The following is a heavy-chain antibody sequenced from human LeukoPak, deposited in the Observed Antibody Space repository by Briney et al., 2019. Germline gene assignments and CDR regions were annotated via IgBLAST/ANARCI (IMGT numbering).Heavy chain of an antibody. CDR3: ARDALSGSYLDY. J-gene: IGHJ4*02. CDR2: ISYDGSNK. Sequence: GRSLRLSCAASGFTFSSYAMHWVRQAPGKGLEWVAVISYDGSNKYYADSVKGRFTISRDNSKNTLYLQMNSLRAEDTAVYYCARDALSGSYLDYWGQGTLATVSS. D-gene: IGHD1-26*01. V-gene: IGHV3-30-3*01. CDR1: GFTFSSYA.